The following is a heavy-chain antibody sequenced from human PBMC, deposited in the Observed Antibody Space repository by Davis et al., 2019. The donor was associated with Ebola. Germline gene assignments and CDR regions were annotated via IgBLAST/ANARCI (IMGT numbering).Heavy chain of an antibody. CDR1: GFTFSGSA. CDR3: ARVHTTYGMDV. Sequence: GGSLRLSCAASGFTFSGSAMHWVRQASGKGLEWVGRIRSKANSYATAYAASVKGRFIISRDDSKNRAYLQMNSLKTEDTAVYYCARVHTTYGMDVWGKGTTVTVSS. D-gene: IGHD1-1*01. CDR2: IRSKANSYAT. V-gene: IGHV3-73*01. J-gene: IGHJ6*04.